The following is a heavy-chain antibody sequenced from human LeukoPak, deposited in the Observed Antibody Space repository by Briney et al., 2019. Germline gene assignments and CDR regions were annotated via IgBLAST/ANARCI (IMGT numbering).Heavy chain of an antibody. Sequence: PGGSLRLSCAASGFTFSSYWMHWVRQAPGKGLVWVSLISSDGTTTRYADSVKGRFTISRDNAKNTLYLQMNSLRAEDTAVCYCARDLTGSIDYWGQGTLVTVSS. J-gene: IGHJ4*02. CDR2: ISSDGTTT. V-gene: IGHV3-74*01. D-gene: IGHD3-9*01. CDR3: ARDLTGSIDY. CDR1: GFTFSSYW.